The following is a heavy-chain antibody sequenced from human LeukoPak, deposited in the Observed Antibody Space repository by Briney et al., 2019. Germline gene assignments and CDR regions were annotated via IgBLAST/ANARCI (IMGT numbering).Heavy chain of an antibody. Sequence: PGGSLRLSCAASGFTFSRYSMNWVRQAPGKGLEWVSSFSSSSSYIYYADSVEGRFTVSRDNAKNSLYLQMNSLRAEDTAVYYCARVAEDSSSWYGWGPYYFDYWGQGTLVTVSS. V-gene: IGHV3-21*01. CDR3: ARVAEDSSSWYGWGPYYFDY. J-gene: IGHJ4*02. D-gene: IGHD6-13*01. CDR2: FSSSSSYI. CDR1: GFTFSRYS.